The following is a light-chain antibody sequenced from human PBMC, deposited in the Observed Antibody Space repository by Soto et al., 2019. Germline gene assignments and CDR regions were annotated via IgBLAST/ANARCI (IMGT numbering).Light chain of an antibody. Sequence: QSVLTQPASVSGSPGQSITISCTGTSSDVGSYNLVSWYQQHPGKAPKLMIYEGSKRPSGVSNRLSGSKSGNTASVTISGLQAEDEADYYCCSYAGSSTDVVFGGGTKLTVL. CDR1: SSDVGSYNL. CDR3: CSYAGSSTDVV. J-gene: IGLJ2*01. CDR2: EGS. V-gene: IGLV2-23*01.